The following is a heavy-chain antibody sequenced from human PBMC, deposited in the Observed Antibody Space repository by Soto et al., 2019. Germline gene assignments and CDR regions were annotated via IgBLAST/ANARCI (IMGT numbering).Heavy chain of an antibody. CDR3: ARDRGYSYGLQPYYYYGIDA. J-gene: IGHJ6*02. CDR2: IKQDGSEK. V-gene: IGHV3-7*03. Sequence: SLRLSCAASGFTFSSYWMSWVRQAPGKGLEWVANIKQDGSEKYYVDSVKGRFTISRDNAKNSLYLQMNSLRAEDTAVYYCARDRGYSYGLQPYYYYGIDAWGQGTAVTVSS. CDR1: GFTFSSYW. D-gene: IGHD5-18*01.